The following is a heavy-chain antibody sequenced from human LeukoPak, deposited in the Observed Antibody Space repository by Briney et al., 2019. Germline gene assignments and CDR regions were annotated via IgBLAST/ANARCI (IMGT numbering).Heavy chain of an antibody. CDR1: GGSISSSSYY. D-gene: IGHD2-15*01. V-gene: IGHV4-39*07. CDR3: ARGRVAYYFDY. CDR2: IYYSGST. Sequence: SETLSLTCTVSGGSISSSSYYWGWIRQPPGKGLEWIGSIYYSGSTYYNPSLKSRVTISVDTSKNQFSLRLSSVTAADTAVYYCARGRVAYYFDYWGQGALVTVSS. J-gene: IGHJ4*02.